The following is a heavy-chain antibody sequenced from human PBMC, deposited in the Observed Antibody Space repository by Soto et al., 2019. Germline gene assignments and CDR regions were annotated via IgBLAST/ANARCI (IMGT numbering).Heavy chain of an antibody. CDR3: ARTFRNFWRGYYNDY. CDR2: INHSGST. CDR1: GGSFSGYY. D-gene: IGHD3-3*01. V-gene: IGHV4-34*02. J-gene: IGHJ4*02. Sequence: QVQLQQWGAGLLKPSETLSLTCAVYGGSFSGYYWSWIRQPPGKGLEWIGEINHSGSTNYNPSLKSRVTISVDTFKNQFSLKLSSVTAADTAVYYYARTFRNFWRGYYNDYWGQGTLVTVSS.